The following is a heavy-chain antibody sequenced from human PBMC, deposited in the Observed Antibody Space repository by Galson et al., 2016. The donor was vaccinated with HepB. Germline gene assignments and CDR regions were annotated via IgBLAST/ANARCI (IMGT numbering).Heavy chain of an antibody. CDR3: ARDRRESITLVQGVMGY. J-gene: IGHJ4*02. D-gene: IGHD3-10*01. CDR2: ISSNGGST. V-gene: IGHV3-64*01. Sequence: SLRLSCAASGFTFSNYAMHWVRQAPGKGLDYASAISSNGGSTYYAHSVKGRFSISRDNSKNTLYLQMGRLRAEDMAVYYCARDRRESITLVQGVMGYWGQGTLVTVSS. CDR1: GFTFSNYA.